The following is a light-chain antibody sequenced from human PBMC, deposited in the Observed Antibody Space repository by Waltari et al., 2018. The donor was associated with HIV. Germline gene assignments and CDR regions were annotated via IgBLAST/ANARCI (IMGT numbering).Light chain of an antibody. CDR2: TNN. Sequence: QSVLTQPPSASGTPGRRATLSVSGSNSKIGSNTVNWYKKLPGTAPKLLMSTNNERPSGVPERFSGSRSGTSASLAISGLQSEDEADYYCAVWDDSLNGPVFGGGTKLTVL. J-gene: IGLJ2*01. CDR3: AVWDDSLNGPV. V-gene: IGLV1-44*01. CDR1: NSKIGSNT.